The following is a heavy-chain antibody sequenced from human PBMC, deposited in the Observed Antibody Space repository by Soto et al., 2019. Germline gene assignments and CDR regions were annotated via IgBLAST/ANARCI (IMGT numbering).Heavy chain of an antibody. CDR2: IFNAGGT. V-gene: IGHV4-39*01. CDR1: GGSINSSGYY. D-gene: IGHD6-19*01. CDR3: ARHDPRTYNKGWSTWFDP. Sequence: QLHLQESGPGLVKPSETLSLSCAVSGGSINSSGYYWAWIRQPPGKRLEWIGSIFNAGGTYYNPSLTSRVTISVDASKNQFSLKLTSVTAADAAVYYCARHDPRTYNKGWSTWFDPWGQGTLVPVSS. J-gene: IGHJ5*02.